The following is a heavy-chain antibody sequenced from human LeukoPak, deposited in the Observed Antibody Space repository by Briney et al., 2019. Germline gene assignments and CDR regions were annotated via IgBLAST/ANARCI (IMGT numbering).Heavy chain of an antibody. CDR1: GFTFSDYY. J-gene: IGHJ6*02. Sequence: GGSLRLSCAASGFTFSDYYMSWIRQAPGKGLEWVSYISSSGSTIYYADSVKGRFTISRDNAKNSLYLQMNSLRAEDTAVYYCARDSWELRYAAPHGMDVWGQGTTVTVSS. D-gene: IGHD1-26*01. CDR3: ARDSWELRYAAPHGMDV. CDR2: ISSSGSTI. V-gene: IGHV3-11*01.